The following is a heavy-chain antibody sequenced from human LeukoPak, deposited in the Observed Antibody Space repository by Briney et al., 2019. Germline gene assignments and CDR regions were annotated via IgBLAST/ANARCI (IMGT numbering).Heavy chain of an antibody. D-gene: IGHD2-2*01. Sequence: SETLSLTCAVYGGPFSGYYWSWIRQPPGKGLEWIGEINHSGSTNYNPSLKSRVTISVDTSKNQFSLKLSSVTAADTAVYYCARGLLYCSSTSCQGHYYYYGMDVWGQGTTVTVSS. V-gene: IGHV4-34*01. CDR3: ARGLLYCSSTSCQGHYYYYGMDV. CDR1: GGPFSGYY. CDR2: INHSGST. J-gene: IGHJ6*02.